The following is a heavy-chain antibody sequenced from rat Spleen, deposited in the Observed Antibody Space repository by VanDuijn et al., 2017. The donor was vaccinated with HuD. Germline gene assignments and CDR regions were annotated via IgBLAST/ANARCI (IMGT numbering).Heavy chain of an antibody. CDR3: ARSDGTHYYLPFAD. CDR2: INSAGNT. CDR1: GHSITSSYR. V-gene: IGHV3-3*01. D-gene: IGHD1-12*02. J-gene: IGHJ3*01. Sequence: EVQLQESGPGPVKVSESLSLTCSVTGHSITSSYRWNWIRKFPGNKLEWMGYINSAGNTNYNPSLKSRVSITRDTSKNQFFLQVDSVTTEDTATYYCARSDGTHYYLPFADWGQGTLVTVSS.